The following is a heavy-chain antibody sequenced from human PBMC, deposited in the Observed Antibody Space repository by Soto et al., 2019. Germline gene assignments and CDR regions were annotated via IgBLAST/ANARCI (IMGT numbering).Heavy chain of an antibody. D-gene: IGHD3-16*02. CDR3: GRIPRYSFPTSDPLDN. J-gene: IGHJ4*02. Sequence: GASVKVSCKASGGTFNTYTFSWVRQVPGLGLEWMGSVLPILGSINYAPEFQGRLSISADQSSTTVYMELSSLTSQDTATYYCGRIPRYSFPTSDPLDNWGQGTLVTVSS. CDR1: GGTFNTYT. V-gene: IGHV1-69*08. CDR2: VLPILGSI.